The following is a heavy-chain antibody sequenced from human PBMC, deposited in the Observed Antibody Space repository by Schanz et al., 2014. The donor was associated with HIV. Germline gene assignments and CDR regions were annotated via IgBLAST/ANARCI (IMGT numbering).Heavy chain of an antibody. D-gene: IGHD3-10*01. CDR3: ARRSRFGYGSGSYDLDY. Sequence: QVQLEQSGAEVKKPGSSVKVSCEASGGTFSSYAISWVRQAPGQGLEWMGGIIPSFDTTNYAQTFQGRVTITADKSTSTAYMELSSLRSDDTAVYYCARRSRFGYGSGSYDLDYWGQGTLVTVSS. CDR2: IIPSFDTT. CDR1: GGTFSSYA. V-gene: IGHV1-69*06. J-gene: IGHJ4*02.